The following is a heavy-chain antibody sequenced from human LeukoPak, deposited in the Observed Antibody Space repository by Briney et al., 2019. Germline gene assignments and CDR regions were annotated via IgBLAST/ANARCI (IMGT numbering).Heavy chain of an antibody. CDR2: IRYDGSNK. Sequence: GGSLRLSCAASRFTFSSYGMHWVRQAPGKGLEWVAFIRYDGSNKYYADSVKGRFTISRDNSKNTLYLQMNSLRAEDTAVYYCARVLGSSWSPFGYWGQGTLVTVSS. V-gene: IGHV3-30*02. CDR3: ARVLGSSWSPFGY. CDR1: RFTFSSYG. J-gene: IGHJ4*02. D-gene: IGHD6-13*01.